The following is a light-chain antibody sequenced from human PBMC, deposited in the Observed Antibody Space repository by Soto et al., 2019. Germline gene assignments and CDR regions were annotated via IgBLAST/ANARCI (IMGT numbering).Light chain of an antibody. J-gene: IGKJ1*01. CDR3: QQYNNWPPT. CDR2: GAS. Sequence: EIVMTQSPATLSVSPGERVTLSCRASQSVSSNLAWYQQKHGQAPRLLIHGASTRATGVPAWFSVSGSGTDYTLTISSLQFEDFAVYYCQQYNNWPPTFGQGTKVDIK. V-gene: IGKV3-15*01. CDR1: QSVSSN.